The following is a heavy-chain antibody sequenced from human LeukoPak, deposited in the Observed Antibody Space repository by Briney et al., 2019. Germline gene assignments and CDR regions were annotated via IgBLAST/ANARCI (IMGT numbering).Heavy chain of an antibody. D-gene: IGHD3-22*01. J-gene: IGHJ6*03. CDR1: GYTFTSYD. Sequence: ASVKVSCKASGYTFTSYDINWVRQATGQGLEWMGWMNPKSGNTGYAQKFQGRVTITRNTSISTAYMELSSLRSEDTAVYYCARASLKYYDSSGYELYYYYYMDVWGKGTTVTVSS. V-gene: IGHV1-8*03. CDR2: MNPKSGNT. CDR3: ARASLKYYDSSGYELYYYYYMDV.